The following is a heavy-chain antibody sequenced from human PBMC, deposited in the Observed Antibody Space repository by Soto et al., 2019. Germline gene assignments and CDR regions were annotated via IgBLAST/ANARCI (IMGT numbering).Heavy chain of an antibody. CDR1: GGSISSGGYY. CDR3: ARVASSTSSIYFQH. D-gene: IGHD6-6*01. V-gene: IGHV4-31*03. Sequence: PSETLSLTCTVSGGSISSGGYYWSWIRQHPGKGLEWIGYIYYSGSTYYNPSLKSRVTISVDTSKNQFSLKLSSVTAADTAVYYCARVASSTSSIYFQHCGQGTMVTVS. J-gene: IGHJ1*01. CDR2: IYYSGST.